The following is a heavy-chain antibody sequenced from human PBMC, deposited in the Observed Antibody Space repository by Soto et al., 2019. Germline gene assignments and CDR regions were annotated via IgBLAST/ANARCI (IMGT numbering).Heavy chain of an antibody. D-gene: IGHD3-22*01. Sequence: ASVKVSCKASGYTFTSYDINWVRQATGQGLEWMGWMNPNSGNTGYAQKFQGRVAMTRNTSISTAYMELSSLRSEDTAVYYCARRKVDPGYYDSSGYFDYWGQGTLVTVSS. V-gene: IGHV1-8*01. CDR3: ARRKVDPGYYDSSGYFDY. CDR2: MNPNSGNT. J-gene: IGHJ4*02. CDR1: GYTFTSYD.